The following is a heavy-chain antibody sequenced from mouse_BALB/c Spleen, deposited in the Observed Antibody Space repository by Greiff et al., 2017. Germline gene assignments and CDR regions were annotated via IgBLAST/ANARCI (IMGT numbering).Heavy chain of an antibody. Sequence: LVESGPELVKPGASVKVSCKASGYAFTSYNMYWVKQSHGKSLEWIGYIDPYNGGTSYNQKFKGKATLTVDKSSSTAYMHLNSLTSEDSAVYYCAGSYDYGAWFAYWGQGTLVTVSA. CDR1: GYAFTSYN. CDR2: IDPYNGGT. D-gene: IGHD1-1*02. J-gene: IGHJ3*01. CDR3: AGSYDYGAWFAY. V-gene: IGHV1S135*01.